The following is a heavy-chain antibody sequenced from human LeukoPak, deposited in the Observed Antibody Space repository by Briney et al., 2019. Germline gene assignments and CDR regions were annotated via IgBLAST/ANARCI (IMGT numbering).Heavy chain of an antibody. D-gene: IGHD6-13*01. CDR1: GGSISSSSYY. CDR3: ARVGKDSSWYEGYYYMDV. Sequence: PSETLSLTCTVSGGSISSSSYYWGWIRQPPGKGLEWIGSIYYSGSTYYNPSLKSRVTISVDTSKNQFSLKLSSVTAADTAVYYCARVGKDSSWYEGYYYMDVWGKGTTVTVSS. J-gene: IGHJ6*03. CDR2: IYYSGST. V-gene: IGHV4-39*07.